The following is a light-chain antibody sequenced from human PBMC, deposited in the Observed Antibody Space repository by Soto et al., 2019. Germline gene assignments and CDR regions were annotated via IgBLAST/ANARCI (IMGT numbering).Light chain of an antibody. CDR3: QQCINWPPT. Sequence: EIVLTQSPATLSLSPGERATLSCRASQSVSSYVAWYQQKPGQAPRLLIYDASKRATGIPARFSGSGSGTDFTLTISSLEPEDFAVYYCQQCINWPPTFGQGTKVDIK. CDR1: QSVSSY. V-gene: IGKV3-11*01. CDR2: DAS. J-gene: IGKJ1*01.